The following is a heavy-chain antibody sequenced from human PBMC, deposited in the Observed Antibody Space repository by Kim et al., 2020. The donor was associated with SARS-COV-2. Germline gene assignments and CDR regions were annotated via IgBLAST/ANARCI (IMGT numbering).Heavy chain of an antibody. CDR1: GGSISSYY. D-gene: IGHD3-10*01. CDR3: ARRNYFGELFRGDYYGMDV. CDR2: IYYSGST. Sequence: SETLSLTCTVSGGSISSYYWSWIRQPPGKGLEWIGYIYYSGSTNYNPSLKSRVTISVDTSKNQFSLKLSSVTAADTAVYYCARRNYFGELFRGDYYGMDVWGQGTTVTVSS. V-gene: IGHV4-59*08. J-gene: IGHJ6*02.